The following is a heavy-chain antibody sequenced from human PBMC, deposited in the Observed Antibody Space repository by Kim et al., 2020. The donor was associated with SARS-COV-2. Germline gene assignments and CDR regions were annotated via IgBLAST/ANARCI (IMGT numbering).Heavy chain of an antibody. Sequence: RFTISRDNSKNTLYLQMNSLRAEDTAVYYCARDQVVATYYYDSSGYYPDYWGQGTLVTVSS. CDR3: ARDQVVATYYYDSSGYYPDY. J-gene: IGHJ4*02. D-gene: IGHD3-22*01. V-gene: IGHV3-30*14.